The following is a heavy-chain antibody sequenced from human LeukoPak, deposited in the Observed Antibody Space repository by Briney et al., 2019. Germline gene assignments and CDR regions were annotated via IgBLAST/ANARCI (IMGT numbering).Heavy chain of an antibody. CDR1: VVSMNGYY. CDR2: VDSSGNT. J-gene: IGHJ3*01. D-gene: IGHD1-26*01. CDR3: ARQFLVGPTFHAFDL. Sequence: SETLSLTCSVSVVSMNGYYWSWLRQSAGNRLEWIGHVDSSGNTNYNPSLESRVTMSVDTSKKQFSLKLTSVTAADMAVYFCARQFLVGPTFHAFDLWGQGTRVTVSS. V-gene: IGHV4-4*07.